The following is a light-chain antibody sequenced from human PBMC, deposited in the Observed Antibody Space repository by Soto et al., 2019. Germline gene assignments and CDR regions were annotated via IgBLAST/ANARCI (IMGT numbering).Light chain of an antibody. V-gene: IGKV3-20*01. CDR3: QQYGGSPLT. J-gene: IGKJ3*01. Sequence: EIVLTQSPGTLSLSPGERATLSCRASASLSTDFLAWYQQKPGQPPILLFYASSTTPTDIPDRCTGSGSGTDFALTISRLEPEDVAVYYCQQYGGSPLTFGRGTKVDIK. CDR1: ASLSTDF. CDR2: ASS.